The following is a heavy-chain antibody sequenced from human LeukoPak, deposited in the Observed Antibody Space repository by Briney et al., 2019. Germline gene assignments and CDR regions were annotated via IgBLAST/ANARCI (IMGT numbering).Heavy chain of an antibody. CDR3: ARHGRQYYFDY. V-gene: IGHV4-59*08. J-gene: IGHJ4*02. D-gene: IGHD4-4*01. CDR1: GGSMSPYH. Sequence: SETLSLTCTVSGGSMSPYHWDWIRQPPGKGLEWTGYIYYSGSTNYNPSLKSRVTISVDTSKNQFSLKLSSVTAADTAVYYCARHGRQYYFDYWGQGTLVTVSS. CDR2: IYYSGST.